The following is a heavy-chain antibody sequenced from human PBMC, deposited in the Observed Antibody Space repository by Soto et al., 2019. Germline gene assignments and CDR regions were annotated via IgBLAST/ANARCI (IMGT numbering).Heavy chain of an antibody. CDR3: ARRYCGGDCYRGDAFDI. Sequence: GESLKISCKGSGYSFTSYWISWVRQMPGKGLEWMGRIDPSDSYTNYSPSFQGHVTISADKSISTAYLQWSSLKASDIAMYYCARRYCGGDCYRGDAFDIWGQGTMVTVSS. D-gene: IGHD2-21*02. CDR1: GYSFTSYW. V-gene: IGHV5-10-1*01. CDR2: IDPSDSYT. J-gene: IGHJ3*02.